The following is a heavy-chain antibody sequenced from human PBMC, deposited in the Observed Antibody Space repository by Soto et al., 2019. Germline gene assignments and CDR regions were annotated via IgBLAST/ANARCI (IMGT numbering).Heavy chain of an antibody. Sequence: ASVKVSCKVSGYTLTELSMHWVRQAPGKGLEWMGGFDPEDGETIYAQKFQGRVTMTEDTSTDTAYMELSSLRSEDTAVYYCATALRKNLPDEQYHYYYYMDVWGKGTTVTVSS. D-gene: IGHD2-2*01. CDR1: GYTLTELS. CDR2: FDPEDGET. J-gene: IGHJ6*03. CDR3: ATALRKNLPDEQYHYYYYMDV. V-gene: IGHV1-24*01.